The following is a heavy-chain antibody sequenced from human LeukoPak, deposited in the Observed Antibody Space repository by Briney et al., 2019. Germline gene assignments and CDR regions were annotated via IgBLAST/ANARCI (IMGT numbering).Heavy chain of an antibody. J-gene: IGHJ4*02. Sequence: ASVKVSCKSSGYTFTSYAMHWVRQAPGQRLEWMGWINAGNGNTKYSQKFQGRVTITRDTSAGIAYMELSSLRSEDTAVYYCAREYSGSYYSALHFDYWGQGALVTVSS. D-gene: IGHD1-26*01. CDR1: GYTFTSYA. CDR3: AREYSGSYYSALHFDY. V-gene: IGHV1-3*01. CDR2: INAGNGNT.